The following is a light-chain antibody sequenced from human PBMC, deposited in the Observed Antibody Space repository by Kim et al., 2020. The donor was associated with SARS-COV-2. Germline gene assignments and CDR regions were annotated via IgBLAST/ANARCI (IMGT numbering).Light chain of an antibody. CDR3: SSYTSSSYWV. Sequence: QSALTQPASVSGSPGQSITISCTATSSDVGGYNYVSWYQQHPGKAPKLMIYDVSNRPSGVSNRFSGSKSGNTASLTISGLQAEDEADYYCSSYTSSSYWVFGGGTQLTVL. V-gene: IGLV2-14*03. CDR1: SSDVGGYNY. CDR2: DVS. J-gene: IGLJ3*02.